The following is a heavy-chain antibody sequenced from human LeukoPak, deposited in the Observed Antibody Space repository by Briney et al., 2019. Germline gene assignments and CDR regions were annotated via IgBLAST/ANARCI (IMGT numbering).Heavy chain of an antibody. CDR1: GGSISSSSYY. CDR3: ARDQIWFGEFNVGMDV. J-gene: IGHJ6*02. Sequence: PSETLSLTCTVSGGSISSSSYYWGWIRQPPGKGLEWIGSIYYSGSTNYNPSLKSRVTISVDTSKNQFSLKLSSVTAADTAVYYCARDQIWFGEFNVGMDVWGQGTTVTVSS. CDR2: IYYSGST. V-gene: IGHV4-39*07. D-gene: IGHD3-10*01.